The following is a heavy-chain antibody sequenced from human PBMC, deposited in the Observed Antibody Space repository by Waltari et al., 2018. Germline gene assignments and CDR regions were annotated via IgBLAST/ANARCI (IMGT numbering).Heavy chain of an antibody. CDR3: ARSSYYDFWSGYGAFDI. CDR2: IYHSGST. CDR1: GYSISSGYY. J-gene: IGHJ3*02. V-gene: IGHV4-38-2*01. Sequence: QVQLQESGPGLVKASETLSLTCSVSGYSISSGYYWGWNRQPPGKGLEWIGSIYHSGSTYYNPSLKSRVTISVDTSKNQFSLKLSSVTAADTAVYYCARSSYYDFWSGYGAFDIWGQGTMVTVSS. D-gene: IGHD3-3*01.